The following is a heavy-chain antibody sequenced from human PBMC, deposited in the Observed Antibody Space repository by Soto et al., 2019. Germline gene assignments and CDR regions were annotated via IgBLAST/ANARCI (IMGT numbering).Heavy chain of an antibody. CDR3: AKGQACWFDP. J-gene: IGHJ5*02. Sequence: PGGSLRLSCAASGFTFSTYSMNWVRQAPGKGLEWVSAISASGSSTYHADSAKGRFTISRDNSKNTLYLQMNSLRAEDTALYYCAKGQACWFDPWGQGTLVTVSS. CDR1: GFTFSTYS. CDR2: ISASGSST. V-gene: IGHV3-23*01.